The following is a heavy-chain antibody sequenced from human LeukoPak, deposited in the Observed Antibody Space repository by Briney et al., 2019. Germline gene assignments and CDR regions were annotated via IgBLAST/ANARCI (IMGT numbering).Heavy chain of an antibody. Sequence: PSETLSLTCTVSGGSISSYYWSWIRQPPGKGLERIGYIYYSGSTNYNPSLNSRVTISVDTSKNQFSLKLSSVTAADTAVYYCAREYSSSDNWFDPWGQGTLVTVSS. D-gene: IGHD6-6*01. CDR3: AREYSSSDNWFDP. V-gene: IGHV4-59*01. CDR1: GGSISSYY. CDR2: IYYSGST. J-gene: IGHJ5*02.